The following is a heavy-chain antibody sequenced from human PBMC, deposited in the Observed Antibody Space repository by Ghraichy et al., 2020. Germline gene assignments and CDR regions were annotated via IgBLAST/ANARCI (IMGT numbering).Heavy chain of an antibody. D-gene: IGHD3-22*01. CDR1: GFTFSSYA. V-gene: IGHV3-30-3*01. J-gene: IGHJ4*02. CDR2: ISYDGSNK. CDR3: ARDSKYYDSSGSNPLDY. Sequence: LSLTCAASGFTFSSYAMHWVRQAPGKGLEWVAVISYDGSNKYYADSVKGRFTISRDNSKNTLYLQMNSLRAEDTAVYYCARDSKYYDSSGSNPLDYWGQGTLVTVSS.